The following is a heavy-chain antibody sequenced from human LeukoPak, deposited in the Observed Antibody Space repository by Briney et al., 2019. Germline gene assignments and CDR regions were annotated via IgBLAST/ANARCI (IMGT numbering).Heavy chain of an antibody. D-gene: IGHD3-10*01. Sequence: GGSLRLSCAASGFTFSSYAVHWVRQAPGKGLERVAVISYDGSNKYYADSVKGRFTISRDNSKNTLYLQMNSLRAEDTAVYYCASPMIRGVTTYFDYWGQGTLVTVSS. CDR2: ISYDGSNK. J-gene: IGHJ4*02. CDR1: GFTFSSYA. V-gene: IGHV3-30*04. CDR3: ASPMIRGVTTYFDY.